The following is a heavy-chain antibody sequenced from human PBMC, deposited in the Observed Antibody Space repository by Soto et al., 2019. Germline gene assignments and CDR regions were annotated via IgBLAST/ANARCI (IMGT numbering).Heavy chain of an antibody. D-gene: IGHD6-13*01. CDR3: TRLASSSWSDQNYYYYMDV. CDR2: IRSKANSYAT. J-gene: IGHJ6*03. CDR1: GFTFSGSA. Sequence: PGGSLRLSCAASGFTFSGSAMHWVRQASGKGLEWVGRIRSKANSYATAYAASVKGRFTISRDDSKNTAYLQMNSLKTEDTAVYYCTRLASSSWSDQNYYYYMDVWGKGTTVTVSS. V-gene: IGHV3-73*01.